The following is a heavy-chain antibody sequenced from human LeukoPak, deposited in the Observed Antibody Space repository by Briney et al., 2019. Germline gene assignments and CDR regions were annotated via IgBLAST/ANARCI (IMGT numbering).Heavy chain of an antibody. D-gene: IGHD5-18*01. J-gene: IGHJ5*02. V-gene: IGHV4-34*01. Sequence: SETLSLTCAVYGGSFSGYYWSWIRQPAGKGLEWIGEINHSGSTNYNASLKSRVTISIDTSKNQFSLRLRSVTAADTAVYYCAPRGDIEYSYGYGKWFDPWGQGTRVTVSS. CDR1: GGSFSGYY. CDR3: APRGDIEYSYGYGKWFDP. CDR2: INHSGST.